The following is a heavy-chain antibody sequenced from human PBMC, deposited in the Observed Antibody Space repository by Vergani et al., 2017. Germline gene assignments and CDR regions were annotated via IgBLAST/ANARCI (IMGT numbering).Heavy chain of an antibody. J-gene: IGHJ5*02. V-gene: IGHV1-2*02. Sequence: QVQLVQSGAEVKKPGASVKVSCKASGYTFTGYYMHWVRQAPGQGLERMGGINPNSGGTNYAQKFQGRVTMARDTSISTAYMELSRLSADDTAVYYCARAAYDSSGYWLDPWGQGTLVTVSS. CDR2: INPNSGGT. D-gene: IGHD3-22*01. CDR3: ARAAYDSSGYWLDP. CDR1: GYTFTGYY.